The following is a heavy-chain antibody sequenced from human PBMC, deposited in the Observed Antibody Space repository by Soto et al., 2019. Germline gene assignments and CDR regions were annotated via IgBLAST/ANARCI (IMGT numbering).Heavy chain of an antibody. CDR3: ALSSRNDDYYYYYGMDV. V-gene: IGHV1-3*01. D-gene: IGHD1-1*01. J-gene: IGHJ6*02. CDR2: INAGNGNT. CDR1: GYTFTSYA. Sequence: GASVKVSCKASGYTFTSYAMHWVRQAPGQRLEWMGWINAGNGNTKYSQKFQGRVTITRDTSASTAYMELSSLRSEDTAVYYCALSSRNDDYYYYYGMDVWGQGTTVTVS.